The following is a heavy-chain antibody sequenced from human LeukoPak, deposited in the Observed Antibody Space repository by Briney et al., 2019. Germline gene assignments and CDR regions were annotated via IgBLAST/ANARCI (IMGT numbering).Heavy chain of an antibody. J-gene: IGHJ4*02. CDR1: GFTFSSYA. V-gene: IGHV3-23*01. D-gene: IGHD2-21*02. Sequence: PGGSLRLSCAASGFTFSSYAMSWVRQAPGRGLEWVSVISGSGDSTYYADSVKGRVTVSRDNSKNTMYLQMSSLRLDDTAVYFCAKRRVTRSPYFDYWGPGWLVIVSS. CDR2: ISGSGDST. CDR3: AKRRVTRSPYFDY.